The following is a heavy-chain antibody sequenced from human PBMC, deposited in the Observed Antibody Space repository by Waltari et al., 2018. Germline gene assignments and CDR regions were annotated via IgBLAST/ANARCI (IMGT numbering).Heavy chain of an antibody. CDR2: IYYSGST. CDR1: GGSISSSSYY. D-gene: IGHD2-15*01. J-gene: IGHJ4*02. Sequence: QLQLQESGPGLVKPSETLSLTCTVSGGSISSSSYYWGWIRQPPGKGLEWIGSIYYSGSTYYNPSIKSRVTISVDTSKNQFSLKLSSVTAADTAVYYCARDLVVVAAMMYYFDYWGQGTLVTVSS. CDR3: ARDLVVVAAMMYYFDY. V-gene: IGHV4-39*07.